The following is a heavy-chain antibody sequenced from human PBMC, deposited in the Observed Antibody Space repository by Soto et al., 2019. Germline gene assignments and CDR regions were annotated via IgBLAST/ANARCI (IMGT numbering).Heavy chain of an antibody. J-gene: IGHJ4*02. CDR2: VSHRGTA. Sequence: SETLSLTCGVYGGSIDSTDYSLSWIRQPPGKGLEWIGYVSHRGTAYSIPSLKGRLTLSMDSSQTQFSLKLTSVTAADSAVYYFARIHWSQSTLDYSGRGLLVTVSS. V-gene: IGHV4-30-2*01. CDR3: ARIHWSQSTLDY. CDR1: GGSIDSTDYS.